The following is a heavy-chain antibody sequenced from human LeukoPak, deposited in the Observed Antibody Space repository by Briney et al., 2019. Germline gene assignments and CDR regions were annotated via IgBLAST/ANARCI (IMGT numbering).Heavy chain of an antibody. V-gene: IGHV1-69*05. CDR2: IIPIFGTS. J-gene: IGHJ6*03. Sequence: SVKVSCKASGGTFISYAISWVRQARGRGLEWMGGIIPIFGTSNYAQKFQRRLTLTTDESTSTPYLELSRLTSEDTAVYYCARGPYSNNYYYYYMDVWGKGTTVTVSS. D-gene: IGHD6-13*01. CDR3: ARGPYSNNYYYYYMDV. CDR1: GGTFISYA.